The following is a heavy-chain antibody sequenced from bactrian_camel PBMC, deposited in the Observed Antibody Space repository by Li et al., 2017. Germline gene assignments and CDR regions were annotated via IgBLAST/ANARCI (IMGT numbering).Heavy chain of an antibody. CDR2: IKGDGSKT. CDR3: AASVKGRIDFLCNMRLWRKWND. CDR1: GFSFSDYA. J-gene: IGHJ4*01. D-gene: IGHD4*01. Sequence: VQLVESGGGLVQPGGSLRLSCAVSGFSFSDYAMYWVRQAPGKGPEWVSAIKGDGSKTYYAASVKGRFTISQDNAKNTIYLQMNDLKPEDTAMYYCAASVKGRIDFLCNMRLWRKWNDWGQGTQVTVS. V-gene: IGHV3S31*01.